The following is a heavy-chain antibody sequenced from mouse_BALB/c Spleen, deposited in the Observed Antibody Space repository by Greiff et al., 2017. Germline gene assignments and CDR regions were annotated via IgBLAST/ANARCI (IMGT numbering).Heavy chain of an antibody. Sequence: VQLQQSGAELMKPGASVKISCKATGYTFSSYWIEWVKQRPGHGLEWIGEILPGSGSTNYNEKFKGKATFTADTSSNTAYMQLSSLTSEDSAVYYCARRQLGPAWFAYWGQGTLVTVSA. CDR1: GYTFSSYW. V-gene: IGHV1-9*01. CDR2: ILPGSGST. J-gene: IGHJ3*01. CDR3: ARRQLGPAWFAY. D-gene: IGHD3-2*01.